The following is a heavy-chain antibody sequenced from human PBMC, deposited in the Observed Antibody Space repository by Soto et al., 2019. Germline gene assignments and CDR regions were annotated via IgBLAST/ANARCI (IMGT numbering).Heavy chain of an antibody. CDR3: AKFPSTGWLDYFYAY. CDR2: ISGSGGST. D-gene: IGHD6-19*01. J-gene: IGHJ4*02. V-gene: IGHV3-23*01. CDR1: GFTFSSYT. Sequence: GGSLRLSCAASGFTFSSYTMSWFRQAPGKGLEWVSAISGSGGSTYYADSVKGRFTISRDNSKNTLYLQMNSLRAEDTAVYYCAKFPSTGWLDYFYAYWSRGTLVTVSS.